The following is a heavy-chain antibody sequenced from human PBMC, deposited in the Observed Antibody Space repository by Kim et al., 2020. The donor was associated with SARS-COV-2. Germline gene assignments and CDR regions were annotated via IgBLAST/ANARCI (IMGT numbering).Heavy chain of an antibody. D-gene: IGHD3-22*01. CDR2: IYHTGST. V-gene: IGHV4-61*01. CDR1: GGSVSSGSYY. J-gene: IGHJ5*02. Sequence: SETLSLTCTVSGGSVSSGSYYWSWIRQPPGEGLEWIGYIYHTGSTNYNPSLKSRVTTSVDTSKNQFSLKLSSVTAADTGVYYCARVKKTGRWLSRGDWFDPWGQGTLVTVSS. CDR3: ARVKKTGRWLSRGDWFDP.